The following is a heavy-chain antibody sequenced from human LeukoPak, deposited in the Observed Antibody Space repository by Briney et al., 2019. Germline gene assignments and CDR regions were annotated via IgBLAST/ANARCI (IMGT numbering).Heavy chain of an antibody. CDR2: IYPGDSDT. V-gene: IGHV5-51*01. Sequence: GESLKISCKGSGYSFTSYWIGWVRPMPGKGLEGMGIIYPGDSDTRYSPSFQGQVTISADKSISTAYLQWSSLKASDTAMYYCARAPHYDYVWGSPGAFDIWGQGTMVTVSS. CDR3: ARAPHYDYVWGSPGAFDI. J-gene: IGHJ3*02. D-gene: IGHD3-16*01. CDR1: GYSFTSYW.